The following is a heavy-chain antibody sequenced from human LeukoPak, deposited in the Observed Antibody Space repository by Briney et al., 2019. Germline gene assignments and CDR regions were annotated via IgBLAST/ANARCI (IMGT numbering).Heavy chain of an antibody. J-gene: IGHJ3*02. CDR1: GFTFSDYW. CDR2: IDSDGSST. D-gene: IGHD3-3*01. Sequence: PGGSLRLSCAASGFTFSDYWMHWVRKAPGKGLVWVSRIDSDGSSTSNADSVKGRFTISRDNAKNTVYLQMNSLRAEDTAVYYCARGFTIFGVVNDAFDIWGQGTMVTVSS. V-gene: IGHV3-74*01. CDR3: ARGFTIFGVVNDAFDI.